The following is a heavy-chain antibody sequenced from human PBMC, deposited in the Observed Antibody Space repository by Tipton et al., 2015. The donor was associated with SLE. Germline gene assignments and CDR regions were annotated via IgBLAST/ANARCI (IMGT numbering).Heavy chain of an antibody. Sequence: TLSLTCAVSGGAMSSYDWSWIRQPPGKGLEWIGYMSYSGSTTYSPSLHSRVTISIDSSKNQFSLKLSSVTAADTAIYFCARHNWKYFDYWGQGTLVTVSS. CDR3: ARHNWKYFDY. CDR1: GGAMSSYD. D-gene: IGHD1-20*01. J-gene: IGHJ4*02. CDR2: MSYSGST. V-gene: IGHV4-59*01.